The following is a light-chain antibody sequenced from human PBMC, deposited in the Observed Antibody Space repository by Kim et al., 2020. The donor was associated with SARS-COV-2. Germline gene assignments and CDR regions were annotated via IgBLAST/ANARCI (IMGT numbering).Light chain of an antibody. CDR2: STN. V-gene: IGLV8-61*01. Sequence: GGTVTLTCGLKSGSVSTSLYPSWYQQTPGQAPRTLIYSTNTRSSGVPARFSGSIRGNKAALTITGAQADDEADYYCVLYMGSGIWVFGGGTKLTVL. CDR3: VLYMGSGIWV. CDR1: SGSVSTSLY. J-gene: IGLJ3*02.